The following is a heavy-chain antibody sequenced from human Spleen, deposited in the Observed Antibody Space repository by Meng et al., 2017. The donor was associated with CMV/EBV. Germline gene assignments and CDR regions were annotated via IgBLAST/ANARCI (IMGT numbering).Heavy chain of an antibody. Sequence: GGSFSGYYWSCIRPPPGKGLEWIGEINHSGSTNYNPSLKSRVTISVDTSKNQFSLKLSSVTAADTAVYYCARIAYCGGDCYSGGADYWGQGTLVTVSS. V-gene: IGHV4-34*01. CDR3: ARIAYCGGDCYSGGADY. J-gene: IGHJ4*02. CDR2: INHSGST. CDR1: GGSFSGYY. D-gene: IGHD2-21*01.